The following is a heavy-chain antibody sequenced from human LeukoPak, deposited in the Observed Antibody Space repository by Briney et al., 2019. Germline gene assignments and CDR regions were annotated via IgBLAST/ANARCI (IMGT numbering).Heavy chain of an antibody. CDR3: ARQSLDYYEPLDAFDI. Sequence: ASVKVSCKASEYTFTDYYIHWMRQAPGQGLEWMGWINCESGATNYAQTFRGRVTMTKDRPIRTAYMELSRLKSDDTAVYYCARQSLDYYEPLDAFDIWGQGAVVTVSS. V-gene: IGHV1-2*02. CDR2: INCESGAT. CDR1: EYTFTDYY. J-gene: IGHJ3*02. D-gene: IGHD3-22*01.